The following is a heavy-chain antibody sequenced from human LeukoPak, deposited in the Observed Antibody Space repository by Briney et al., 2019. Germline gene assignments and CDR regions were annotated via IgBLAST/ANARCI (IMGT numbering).Heavy chain of an antibody. CDR3: ARFGYSHGYGWGGGYYYYYMDV. CDR1: GFTFSNYW. V-gene: IGHV3-7*01. CDR2: IQQDGSEK. J-gene: IGHJ6*03. Sequence: GGSLRLSCVVSGFTFSNYWMTWVRQAPGKGLEWVANIQQDGSEKYYVDSVKGRFTIFRDNAKNSVFLQMNTLRAEDTAVYYCARFGYSHGYGWGGGYYYYYMDVWGKGTTVTVSS. D-gene: IGHD5-18*01.